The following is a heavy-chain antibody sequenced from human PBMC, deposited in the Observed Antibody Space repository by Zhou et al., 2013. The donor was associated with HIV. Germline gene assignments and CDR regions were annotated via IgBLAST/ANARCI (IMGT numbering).Heavy chain of an antibody. D-gene: IGHD2-8*02. CDR1: GGTFSNYA. V-gene: IGHV1-69*05. Sequence: QVQLVQSGAEVKRPGSSVRVSCKCSGGTFSNYAVHWVRRAPGRGLEWMGGIIPTITTTKYEQKFQGRVTITTGESTTTADMELSSLRSEDTAIYYCARGGTGAYVTSDNIWGDYYYYMDVWGPGTTVIVSS. CDR2: IIPTITTT. J-gene: IGHJ6*03. CDR3: ARGGTGAYVTSDNIWGDYYYYMDV.